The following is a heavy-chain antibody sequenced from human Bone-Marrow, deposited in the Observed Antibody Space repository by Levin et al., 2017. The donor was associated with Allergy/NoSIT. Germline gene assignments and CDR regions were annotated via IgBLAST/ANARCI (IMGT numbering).Heavy chain of an antibody. D-gene: IGHD3-10*01. CDR1: GYTFTSYD. J-gene: IGHJ4*02. Sequence: ASVKVSCKASGYTFTSYDINWVRQATGQGLEWMGWMNPNSGNTGYAQKFQGRVTMTRNTSISTAYMELSSLRSEDTAVYYCARGVVRGVIRDYWGQGTLVTVSS. CDR2: MNPNSGNT. CDR3: ARGVVRGVIRDY. V-gene: IGHV1-8*01.